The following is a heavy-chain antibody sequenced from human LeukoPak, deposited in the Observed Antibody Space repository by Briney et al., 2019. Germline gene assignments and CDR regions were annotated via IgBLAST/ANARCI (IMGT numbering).Heavy chain of an antibody. V-gene: IGHV4-59*11. Sequence: PSETLSLTCTVSGGSISSHYWSWIRQPPGKGLEWIGNIDYSRDTNYNPSLRSRVTILVDKSRNQFSLKLNSVTAADTAVYYCARNGPHYYDKSGYLDSWGQGTLVTVSS. CDR3: ARNGPHYYDKSGYLDS. CDR1: GGSISSHY. J-gene: IGHJ4*02. D-gene: IGHD3-22*01. CDR2: IDYSRDT.